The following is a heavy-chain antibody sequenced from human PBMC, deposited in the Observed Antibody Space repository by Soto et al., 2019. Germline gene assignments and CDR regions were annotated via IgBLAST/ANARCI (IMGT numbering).Heavy chain of an antibody. CDR1: GFIFSGDW. Sequence: GGSLRLSCAASGFIFSGDWMHWVRQAPGKGLVWVSRINTDGRGTDYADSVKGRFTISRDNAKNLVYLQMNSLRAEDTAVYYCAKVSSAWYAGFFDLWGQGTLVTVSS. V-gene: IGHV3-74*01. J-gene: IGHJ4*02. CDR2: INTDGRGT. D-gene: IGHD2-8*01. CDR3: AKVSSAWYAGFFDL.